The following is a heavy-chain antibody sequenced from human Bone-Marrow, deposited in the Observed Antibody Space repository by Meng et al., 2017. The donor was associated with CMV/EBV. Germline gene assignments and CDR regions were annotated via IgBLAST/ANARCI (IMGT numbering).Heavy chain of an antibody. CDR2: IGTDNFDI. Sequence: GESLKISCATSGFKFSSYRMNWVRQAPGKGLEWVSHIGTDNFDIFYADSVKGRFTISRDDAKNSLYLQMTDLRPEDTAIYYCARMTTGGFDYWGQGALVTVSS. D-gene: IGHD1-1*01. J-gene: IGHJ4*02. CDR3: ARMTTGGFDY. V-gene: IGHV3-21*01. CDR1: GFKFSSYR.